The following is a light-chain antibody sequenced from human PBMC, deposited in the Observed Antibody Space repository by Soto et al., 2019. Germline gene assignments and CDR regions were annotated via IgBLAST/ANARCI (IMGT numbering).Light chain of an antibody. CDR1: QSVSRSY. CDR2: GAS. J-gene: IGKJ1*01. V-gene: IGKV3-20*01. CDR3: QQYGSSPET. Sequence: EIVLTQSPGTLSLSPWERATLSCRASQSVSRSYLAWYQQKPGQAHRLIIYGASSRATGIPDRVSGSGSGTDGTLTISRLEPADFAVYECQQYGSSPETFGQGTKVDIK.